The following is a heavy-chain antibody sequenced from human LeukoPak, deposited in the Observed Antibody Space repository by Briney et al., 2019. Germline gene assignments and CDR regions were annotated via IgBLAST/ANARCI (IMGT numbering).Heavy chain of an antibody. V-gene: IGHV1-69*02. J-gene: IGHJ5*02. CDR3: ARGYCSSTSCYLYWFDP. Sequence: ASVKVSCKASGGTFSSYTISWVRQAPGQGLEWMGRIIPILGIANYAQKFRGRVTITADKSTSTAYMELSSLRSEDTAVYYCARGYCSSTSCYLYWFDPWGQGTLVTVSS. CDR1: GGTFSSYT. D-gene: IGHD2-2*01. CDR2: IIPILGIA.